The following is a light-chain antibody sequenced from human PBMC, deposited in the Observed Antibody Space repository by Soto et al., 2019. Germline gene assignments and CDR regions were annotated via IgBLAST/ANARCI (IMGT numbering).Light chain of an antibody. CDR2: DVS. CDR3: SSYTSSSTLRV. V-gene: IGLV2-14*01. CDR1: SSDVGGYNY. J-gene: IGLJ2*01. Sequence: QSALTQPASVSGSPGQSITISCTGTSSDVGGYNYVSWYQQHPGKAPKLVIYDVSNRPSGVSNRFSGSKSGNTASLTISGLQAGDDADYYCSSYTSSSTLRVFGGGTKLTVL.